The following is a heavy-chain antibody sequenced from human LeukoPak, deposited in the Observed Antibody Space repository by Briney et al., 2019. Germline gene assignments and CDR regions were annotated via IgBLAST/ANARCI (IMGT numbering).Heavy chain of an antibody. J-gene: IGHJ6*02. CDR2: ISGSGGST. CDR3: AKDYTSGYYYYYGMDV. V-gene: IGHV3-23*01. Sequence: GGSLRLSCAASGFTFSSYAMSWVRQAPGKGLEWVSAISGSGGSTYYADSAKGRFTISRDNSKNTLYLQMDSLRAEDTAVYYCAKDYTSGYYYYYGMDVWGQGTTVTVSS. CDR1: GFTFSSYA.